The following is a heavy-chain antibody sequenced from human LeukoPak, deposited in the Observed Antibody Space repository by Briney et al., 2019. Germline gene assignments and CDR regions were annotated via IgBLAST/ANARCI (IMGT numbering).Heavy chain of an antibody. Sequence: ASVKVSCKASGYTFTSYDINWVRQATGQGLEWMGWMNPNSGNTGYAQKFQGGVTMTRNTSISTAYMELSSLRSEDTAVYYCARVNRRWGYSGYDLGYWGQGTLVTVSS. V-gene: IGHV1-8*01. CDR3: ARVNRRWGYSGYDLGY. J-gene: IGHJ4*02. CDR2: MNPNSGNT. D-gene: IGHD5-12*01. CDR1: GYTFTSYD.